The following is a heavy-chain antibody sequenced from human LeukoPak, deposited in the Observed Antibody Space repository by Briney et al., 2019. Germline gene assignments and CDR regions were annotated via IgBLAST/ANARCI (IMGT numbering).Heavy chain of an antibody. Sequence: GGSLRLSCAASGFTFSSYSMNWVRQAPGEGLEWVSSISSSSSYIYYADSVKGRFTISRDNAKNSLYLQMNSLRAEDTAVYYCARVAGSGYYPDYWGQGTLVTVSS. V-gene: IGHV3-21*01. CDR3: ARVAGSGYYPDY. CDR1: GFTFSSYS. CDR2: ISSSSSYI. J-gene: IGHJ4*02. D-gene: IGHD3-22*01.